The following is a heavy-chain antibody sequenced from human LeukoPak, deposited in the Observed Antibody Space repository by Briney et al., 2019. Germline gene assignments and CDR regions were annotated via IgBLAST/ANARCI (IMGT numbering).Heavy chain of an antibody. CDR3: ARGASARYYYDSSVRDWFDP. D-gene: IGHD3-22*01. CDR2: IYYSGST. CDR1: GGSISSYY. V-gene: IGHV4-59*01. Sequence: SETLSLTCTVSGGSISSYYWSWIRQPPGKGLEWIGYIYYSGSTNYNPSLKSRVTISVDTSKNQFSLKLSSVTAADTAVYYCARGASARYYYDSSVRDWFDPWGQGTLVTVSS. J-gene: IGHJ5*02.